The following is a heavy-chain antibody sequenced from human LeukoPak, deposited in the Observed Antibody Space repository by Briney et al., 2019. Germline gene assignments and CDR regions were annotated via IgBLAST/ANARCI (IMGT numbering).Heavy chain of an antibody. D-gene: IGHD2-2*01. V-gene: IGHV4-59*01. CDR1: GGSISSYY. CDR3: ARGVLYCSSTSCRTLGYYMDV. CDR2: IYYSGST. J-gene: IGHJ6*03. Sequence: SETLSLTCTVSGGSISSYYWSWIRQPPGKGLEWIGYIYYSGSTNYNPSLKSRVTISVDTSKNQFSLKLSSVTAADTAVYYCARGVLYCSSTSCRTLGYYMDVWGKGTTVTISS.